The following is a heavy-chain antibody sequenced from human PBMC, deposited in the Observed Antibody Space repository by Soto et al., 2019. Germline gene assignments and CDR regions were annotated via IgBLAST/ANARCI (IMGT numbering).Heavy chain of an antibody. D-gene: IGHD3-9*01. CDR1: GYAFTSYG. CDR2: ISGYNGKT. J-gene: IGHJ4*02. Sequence: ASVEVSRKASGYAFTSYGISWVRQAPGQGLEWMGWISGYNGKTNYAQKVQDRVTMTTDTSTSTVYMELRSLRSDDTAVYYCARDLTGTPVYWGQGTLVTSPQ. V-gene: IGHV1-18*01. CDR3: ARDLTGTPVY.